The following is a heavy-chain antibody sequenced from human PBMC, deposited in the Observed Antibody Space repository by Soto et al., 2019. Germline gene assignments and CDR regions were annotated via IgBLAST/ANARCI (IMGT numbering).Heavy chain of an antibody. D-gene: IGHD3-9*01. J-gene: IGHJ6*02. Sequence: GESLKISCKSSGYSFSSYWIAWVRLMPGKGLEWMGSIYPDDSDTKYSPSFQGQVTISADKSISAAYLQWSSLKASNTAIYYCARNSLTGYYNYYYSMDVWGQGTTVTVSS. CDR2: IYPDDSDT. CDR1: GYSFSSYW. V-gene: IGHV5-51*01. CDR3: ARNSLTGYYNYYYSMDV.